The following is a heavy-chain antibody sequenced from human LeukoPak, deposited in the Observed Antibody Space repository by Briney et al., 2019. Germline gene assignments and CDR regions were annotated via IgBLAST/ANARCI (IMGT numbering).Heavy chain of an antibody. D-gene: IGHD5-12*01. CDR1: GFTFDDYA. CDR2: ISWNSGSI. J-gene: IGHJ4*02. CDR3: AKRGDYPYFDY. Sequence: GRSLRLSCAASGFTFDDYAMHWVRQAPGKGLEWVSGISWNSGSIGYADSVKGRFTISRDNAKNSLYLQMNSLRAEDTALYYCAKRGDYPYFDYWGQGTLVTVSS. V-gene: IGHV3-9*01.